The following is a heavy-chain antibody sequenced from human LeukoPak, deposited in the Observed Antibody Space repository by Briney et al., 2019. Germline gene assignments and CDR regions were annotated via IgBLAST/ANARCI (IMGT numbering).Heavy chain of an antibody. J-gene: IGHJ6*02. D-gene: IGHD3-10*01. CDR1: GFTNSNSS. CDR3: AATSIRMVQRIIYYGKDV. V-gene: IGHV1-58*01. CDR2: IVVGTGKT. Sequence: SVKVSCKASGFTNSNSSVQWVRQARGQRPEWIGWIVVGTGKTNYAQRLQERVTITRDMSTGTVDMELSSLRSEDTAVYYCAATSIRMVQRIIYYGKDVWGQGITVTVSS.